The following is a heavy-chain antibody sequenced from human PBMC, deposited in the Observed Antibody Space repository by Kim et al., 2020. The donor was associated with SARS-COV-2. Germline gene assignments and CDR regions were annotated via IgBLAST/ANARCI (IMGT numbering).Heavy chain of an antibody. Sequence: SETLSLTCAVYGGSFSGYYWSWIRQPPGKGLEWIGEINHSGSTNYNPSLKSRVTISVDTSKNQFSLKLSSVTAADMAVYYCARTSSNTVTTKNFDYWGQG. V-gene: IGHV4-34*01. D-gene: IGHD4-4*01. CDR3: ARTSSNTVTTKNFDY. CDR2: INHSGST. J-gene: IGHJ4*02. CDR1: GGSFSGYY.